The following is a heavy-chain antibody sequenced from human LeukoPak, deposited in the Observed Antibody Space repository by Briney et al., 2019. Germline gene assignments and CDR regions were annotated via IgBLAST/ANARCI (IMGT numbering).Heavy chain of an antibody. V-gene: IGHV3-15*01. CDR2: IKSENDGGTA. Sequence: PGGSLRLSCAVSGLTFNTAWMAWVRQSPEKGLEWVGRIKSENDGGTADYGAPVKGRFTISRDDSINTIYLQMNSLKSEDTGVYYCTTDGKYSISGTYWFDPWGQGTLVTVSS. CDR3: TTDGKYSISGTYWFDP. CDR1: GLTFNTAW. J-gene: IGHJ5*02. D-gene: IGHD6-13*01.